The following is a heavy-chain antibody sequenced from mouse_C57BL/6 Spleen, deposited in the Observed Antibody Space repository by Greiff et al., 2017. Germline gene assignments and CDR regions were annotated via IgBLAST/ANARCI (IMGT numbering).Heavy chain of an antibody. CDR1: GYTFTSYT. Sequence: QVQLQQSGAELARPGASVKMSCKASGYTFTSYTMHWVKQRPGQGLEWIGYINPSSGYTKYNQKFKDKATLTADKSSSTAYMQLSSLTSEDSAVYYCARGIKDAMDYWGQGTSVTVSS. D-gene: IGHD2-4*01. CDR2: INPSSGYT. V-gene: IGHV1-4*01. J-gene: IGHJ4*01. CDR3: ARGIKDAMDY.